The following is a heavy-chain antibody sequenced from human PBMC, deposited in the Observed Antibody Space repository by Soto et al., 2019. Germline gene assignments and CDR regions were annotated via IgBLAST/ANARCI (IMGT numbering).Heavy chain of an antibody. D-gene: IGHD2-15*01. CDR1: GGSISSGGYY. V-gene: IGHV4-31*03. J-gene: IGHJ6*02. CDR3: ARDTQRIYYYGMDV. CDR2: IYYSGST. Sequence: QVQLQESGPGLVKPSQTLSLTCTVSGGSISSGGYYWSWIRQHPGKGLEWIGYIYYSGSTYYNPSLKSRVNISVDTSKNQFSLKLSSVTAADTAVYYCARDTQRIYYYGMDVWGQGTTVTVSS.